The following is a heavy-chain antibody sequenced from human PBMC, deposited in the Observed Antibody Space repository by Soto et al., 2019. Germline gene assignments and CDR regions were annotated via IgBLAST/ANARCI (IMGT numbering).Heavy chain of an antibody. V-gene: IGHV3-23*01. D-gene: IGHD1-26*01. CDR2: ISGSGGST. J-gene: IGHJ4*02. Sequence: GGSLRLSCAASGFTFSSDAMSWVRQAPGKGLEWVSGISGSGGSTYYADSVKGRFTISRDNSKNTLHLQMKRLRAEDTAVYYCAKVGGFHIVGHMARFDYWGQGTLVTVSS. CDR1: GFTFSSDA. CDR3: AKVGGFHIVGHMARFDY.